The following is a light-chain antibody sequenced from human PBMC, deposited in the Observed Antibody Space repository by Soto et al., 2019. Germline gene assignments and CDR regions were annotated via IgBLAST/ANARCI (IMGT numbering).Light chain of an antibody. CDR1: QTVINK. CDR2: GAS. V-gene: IGKV3-15*01. CDR3: QKYNKWPQ. J-gene: IGKJ4*02. Sequence: EIVMTQSPGTLSVSPGERSTRFCRASQTVINKLAWYQQKPDQPPRLIIYGASTRATGIAARFSGRGSGRDLTLTISSLQCADFAIYYCQKYNKWPQLGGGTKVAIK.